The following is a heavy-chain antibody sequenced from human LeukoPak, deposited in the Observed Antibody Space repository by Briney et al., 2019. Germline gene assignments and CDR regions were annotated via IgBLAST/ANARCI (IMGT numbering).Heavy chain of an antibody. V-gene: IGHV3-7*01. CDR1: GINFRGYW. CDR3: ARDLGHTGYDLYDY. J-gene: IGHJ4*02. D-gene: IGHD5-12*01. CDR2: MKQDGSEK. Sequence: GGSLRLSCAVSGINFRGYWMAWVRQAPGKGLEWVANMKQDGSEKYYVDSVKGRFTISRDNAKNSLYLEMNSLRVEDTVVYYCARDLGHTGYDLYDYWGQGTLVTVSS.